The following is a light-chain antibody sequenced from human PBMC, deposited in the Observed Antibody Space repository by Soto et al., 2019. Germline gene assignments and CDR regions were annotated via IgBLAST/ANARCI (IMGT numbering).Light chain of an antibody. Sequence: QSALTQPASVSASPGQSITISCTGTSTDIGAYKFVSWYQQHPGKAPKLMIYDVTSRPSGVSNRFSGSKSGNTASLIISGLQAEDEADYHCISYTSFDTYVFGTGTKVTVL. CDR3: ISYTSFDTYV. CDR1: STDIGAYKF. V-gene: IGLV2-14*03. CDR2: DVT. J-gene: IGLJ1*01.